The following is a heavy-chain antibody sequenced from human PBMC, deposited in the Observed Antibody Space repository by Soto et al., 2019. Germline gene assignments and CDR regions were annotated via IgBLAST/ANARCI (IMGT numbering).Heavy chain of an antibody. J-gene: IGHJ6*02. D-gene: IGHD4-4*01. CDR3: AGIRLQIYYYYGMDV. Sequence: EVQLVESGGGLVQPGGSLRLSCAATGFTVSSNYMSWVRQAPGKGLAWVSVIYRGGSTYYADSVKGRFTISRHNSKNTLYLQMHSLRAEDTAVYYCAGIRLQIYYYYGMDVWGQGTTVTVSS. CDR2: IYRGGST. V-gene: IGHV3-53*04. CDR1: GFTVSSNY.